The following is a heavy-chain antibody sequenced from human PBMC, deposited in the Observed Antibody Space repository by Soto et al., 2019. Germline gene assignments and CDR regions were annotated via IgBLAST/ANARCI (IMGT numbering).Heavy chain of an antibody. J-gene: IGHJ4*02. D-gene: IGHD6-6*01. CDR2: ISSSSSTI. Sequence: EVQLVESGGGLVQPGGSLRLSCAASGFTFSSYSMNWVRQAPGKGLEWVSYISSSSSTIYYADSVKGRFTISRDNAKNSLYLQMNSLRDKDTAVYYCARASIAAQDDYGGQGTLVTVSS. V-gene: IGHV3-48*02. CDR3: ARASIAAQDDY. CDR1: GFTFSSYS.